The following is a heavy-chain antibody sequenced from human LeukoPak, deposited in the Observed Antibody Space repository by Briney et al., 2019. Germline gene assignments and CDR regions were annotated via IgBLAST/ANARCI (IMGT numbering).Heavy chain of an antibody. J-gene: IGHJ4*02. CDR2: ISGSGGST. D-gene: IGHD3-10*01. Sequence: PGGSLRLSCAASGFTFSSYAMSWVRQAPGKGLEWVSAISGSGGSTYYADSVKGRFTISRDNSKNTLYLQMNSLRAEDTAVYYCAKESPSLLWFGELGPYFDYWGQGTLVTVSS. CDR1: GFTFSSYA. CDR3: AKESPSLLWFGELGPYFDY. V-gene: IGHV3-23*01.